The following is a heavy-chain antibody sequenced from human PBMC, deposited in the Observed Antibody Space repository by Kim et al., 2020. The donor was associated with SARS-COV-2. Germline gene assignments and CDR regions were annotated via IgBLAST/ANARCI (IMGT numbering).Heavy chain of an antibody. J-gene: IGHJ4*02. Sequence: GSINYNPSLKSRVTISVDKSKNQFSLKLSSVTAADTAVYYCARRSGYVNYWGQGTLVTVSS. CDR2: GSI. D-gene: IGHD5-12*01. V-gene: IGHV4-4*02. CDR3: ARRSGYVNY.